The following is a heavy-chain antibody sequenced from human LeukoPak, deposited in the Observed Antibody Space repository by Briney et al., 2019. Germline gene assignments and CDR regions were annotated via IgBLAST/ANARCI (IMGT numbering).Heavy chain of an antibody. CDR2: ISYDGRND. V-gene: IGHV3-30*04. CDR1: GLTFSGYS. J-gene: IGHJ4*02. Sequence: GRSLRLSCAASGLTFSGYSMHWVRQAPGKGLEWVAYISYDGRNDYHADSVKGRFTISRDNSKNTLFLQLHSLRPEDTAVYYTHPPYWGQETLVTVSS. CDR3: HPPY.